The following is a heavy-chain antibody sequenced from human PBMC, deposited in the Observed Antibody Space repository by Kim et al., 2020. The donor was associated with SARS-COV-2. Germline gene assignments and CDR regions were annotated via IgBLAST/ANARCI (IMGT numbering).Heavy chain of an antibody. CDR1: GFTFSSYW. V-gene: IGHV3-74*01. Sequence: GGSLRLSCAASGFTFSSYWMHWVRQAPGKGLVWVSRLNADGSSTAYADSVKGRFTISRDNAKNTLYLQMDRLRADDTAVYYCASRGFGSGSYYVRGGMDVWGQGTMVTVSS. D-gene: IGHD3-10*01. J-gene: IGHJ6*02. CDR3: ASRGFGSGSYYVRGGMDV. CDR2: LNADGSST.